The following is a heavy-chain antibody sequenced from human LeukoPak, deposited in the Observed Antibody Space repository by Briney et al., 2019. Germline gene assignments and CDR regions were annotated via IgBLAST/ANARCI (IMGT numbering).Heavy chain of an antibody. V-gene: IGHV3-23*01. CDR2: ISGRRDST. CDR3: AKDPNFYYCMDV. Sequence: GGSLRLSCAASGFTFSSYGMSWVRQAPGKGLEWVSTISGRRDSTSYADSVKGRFTISRDNSKNTLYLQMNSLRAEDTAVYHCAKDPNFYYCMDVWGKGTTVTISS. J-gene: IGHJ6*03. CDR1: GFTFSSYG.